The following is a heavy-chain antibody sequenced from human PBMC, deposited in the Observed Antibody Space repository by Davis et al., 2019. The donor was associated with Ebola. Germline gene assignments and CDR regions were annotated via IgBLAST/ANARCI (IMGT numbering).Heavy chain of an antibody. V-gene: IGHV1-69*13. Sequence: SVKVSCKASGGTFSSYAISWVRQAPGQGLEWMGGIIPIFGTANYAQKFQGRVTITADESTSTAYMELSSLRSEDTAVYYCARDRFATVTTRGYFDLWGRGTLVTASS. D-gene: IGHD4-17*01. J-gene: IGHJ2*01. CDR3: ARDRFATVTTRGYFDL. CDR2: IIPIFGTA. CDR1: GGTFSSYA.